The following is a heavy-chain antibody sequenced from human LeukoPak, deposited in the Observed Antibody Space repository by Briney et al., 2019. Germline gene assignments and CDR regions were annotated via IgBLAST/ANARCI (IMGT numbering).Heavy chain of an antibody. CDR3: AREKSRYKYGYNY. D-gene: IGHD5-18*01. CDR1: GYNSISYD. CDR2: ISAYNGNT. J-gene: IGHJ4*02. Sequence: ASVKVSCKASGYNSISYDINWVRQAPGQGLEWMGWISAYNGNTNYAQKLQGRVTMTTDTSTSTAYMELRSLRSDDTAVYYCAREKSRYKYGYNYWGQGTLVTVSS. V-gene: IGHV1-18*01.